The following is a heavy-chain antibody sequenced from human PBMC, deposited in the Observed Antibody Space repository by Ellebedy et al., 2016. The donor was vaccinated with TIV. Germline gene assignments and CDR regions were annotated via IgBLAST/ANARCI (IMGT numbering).Heavy chain of an antibody. Sequence: GGSLRLXXAASGFTFSSYWMSWVRQAPGKGLEWVANIKQDGSEKYYVDSVKGRFTIPRDNAKNSLYLQMNSLRAEDTAVYYCASWGYYDILTGYDYWGQGTLVTVSS. J-gene: IGHJ4*02. D-gene: IGHD3-9*01. CDR2: IKQDGSEK. CDR3: ASWGYYDILTGYDY. CDR1: GFTFSSYW. V-gene: IGHV3-7*01.